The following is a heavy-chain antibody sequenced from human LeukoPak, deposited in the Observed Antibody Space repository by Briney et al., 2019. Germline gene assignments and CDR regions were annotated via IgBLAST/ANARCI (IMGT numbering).Heavy chain of an antibody. CDR3: AKREKGYGYIFDY. CDR2: ISGSGGSP. J-gene: IGHJ4*02. D-gene: IGHD5-18*01. Sequence: PGGSLRLSCAASGFTFNSYAMNWVRQAPGKGLEWVSGISGSGGSPYYADSVKGRFTISRDNSKNTLYLQMNSLRAEDTAVYYCAKREKGYGYIFDYWGQGTLVTVSS. CDR1: GFTFNSYA. V-gene: IGHV3-23*01.